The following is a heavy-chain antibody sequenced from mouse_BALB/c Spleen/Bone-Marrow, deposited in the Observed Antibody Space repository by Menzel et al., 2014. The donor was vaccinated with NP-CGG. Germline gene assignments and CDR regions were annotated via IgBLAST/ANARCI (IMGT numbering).Heavy chain of an antibody. V-gene: IGHV14-3*02. CDR3: ARYGNYCYAMDY. CDR2: IDPANGNT. Sequence: VQLKESGAELVKPGASVKLSCTASGFNIKDTYMHWAKQRPEQGLERIGRIDPANGNTKYDPKFQGKATITADTSSNTAYLQLSSLTSEDTAVYYCARYGNYCYAMDYWGQGTSVTVSS. D-gene: IGHD2-1*01. J-gene: IGHJ4*01. CDR1: GFNIKDTY.